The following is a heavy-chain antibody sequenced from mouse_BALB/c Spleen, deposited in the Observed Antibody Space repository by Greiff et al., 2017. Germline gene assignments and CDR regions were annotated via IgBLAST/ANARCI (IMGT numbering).Heavy chain of an antibody. Sequence: EVKLQESGPGLVKPSQSLSLTCTVTGYSITSDYAWYWIRQFPGNKLEWRGYISYSGSTSYNPSLKSRISITRDTAKNQFFLQLNSVTTEDTATYYCARSKDYGQAWFAYGGQGTLVTVSA. CDR2: ISYSGST. J-gene: IGHJ3*01. D-gene: IGHD2-4*01. CDR1: GYSITSDYA. CDR3: ARSKDYGQAWFAY. V-gene: IGHV3-2*02.